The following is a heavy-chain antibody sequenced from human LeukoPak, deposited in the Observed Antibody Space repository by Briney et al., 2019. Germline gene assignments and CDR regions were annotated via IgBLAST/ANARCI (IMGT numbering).Heavy chain of an antibody. CDR2: ISYDGSNK. D-gene: IGHD4-17*01. V-gene: IGHV3-30-3*01. J-gene: IGHJ4*02. Sequence: GGSLRLSCAASGFTFSSYAMHRVRQAPGKGLEWVAVISYDGSNKYYADSVKGRFTISRDNSKNTLYLQMNSLRAEDTAVYYCARDPTVTTPYWGQGTLVTVSS. CDR1: GFTFSSYA. CDR3: ARDPTVTTPY.